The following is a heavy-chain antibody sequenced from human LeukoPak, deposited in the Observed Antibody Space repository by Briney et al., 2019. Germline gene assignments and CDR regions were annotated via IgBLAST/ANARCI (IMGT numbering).Heavy chain of an antibody. CDR3: ARAHLIAAPGYNWFDP. CDR2: INPNSGGT. D-gene: IGHD6-25*01. V-gene: IGHV1-2*02. Sequence: ASVKVSCKASGYTFTGFYMYWVRQAPGQGLEWMGWINPNSGGTNYAQKFQGRVTMTRDTSINTAYMELSSLRSDDTAVFYCARAHLIAAPGYNWFDPWGQGTLVTVSS. J-gene: IGHJ5*02. CDR1: GYTFTGFY.